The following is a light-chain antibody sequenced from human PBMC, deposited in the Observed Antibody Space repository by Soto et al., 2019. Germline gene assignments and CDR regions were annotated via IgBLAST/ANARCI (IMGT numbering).Light chain of an antibody. Sequence: TLAAATLSSAVRYRGTITYRASQTISSWLAWYQQKPGKAPKLLIYKASTLKSGVPSRFSGSGSGTEFTLTISSLQPDDFATYYCQQYNSYSTQFCQRAKVDVK. CDR2: KAS. CDR3: QQYNSYSTQ. J-gene: IGKJ1*01. V-gene: IGKV1-5*03. CDR1: QTISSW.